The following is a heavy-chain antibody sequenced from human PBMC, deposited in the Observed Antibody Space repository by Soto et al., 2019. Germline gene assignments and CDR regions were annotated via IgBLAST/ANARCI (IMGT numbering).Heavy chain of an antibody. CDR1: GYTFTEFD. Sequence: ASVKVSCKTSGYTFTEFDINWVRQAPGQGLEWMGWMNTNTGNTGYAQKFQGRVTMTRDTSISTAYMELRRLRSEDTAVYYCARVVRFFGGHAGYWGEGTQVTVSS. D-gene: IGHD3-3*01. J-gene: IGHJ4*02. V-gene: IGHV1-8*01. CDR2: MNTNTGNT. CDR3: ARVVRFFGGHAGY.